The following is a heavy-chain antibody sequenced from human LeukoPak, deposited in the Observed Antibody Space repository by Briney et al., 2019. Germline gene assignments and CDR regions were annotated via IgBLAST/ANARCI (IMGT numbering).Heavy chain of an antibody. J-gene: IGHJ6*02. CDR3: FYGSGSYYFYYYGMDV. Sequence: PSETLSLTCNVSGGSISSSSYYWGWIRQPPGTGLEWIGSIYYSGSTYYNPSLKSRVTISVDTSKNQFSLKLSSVTAADTAVYYCFYGSGSYYFYYYGMDVWGQGTTVTVSS. D-gene: IGHD3-10*01. CDR1: GGSISSSSYY. V-gene: IGHV4-39*01. CDR2: IYYSGST.